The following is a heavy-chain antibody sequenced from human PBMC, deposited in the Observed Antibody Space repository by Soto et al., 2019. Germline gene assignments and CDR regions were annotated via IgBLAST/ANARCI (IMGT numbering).Heavy chain of an antibody. D-gene: IGHD4-4*01. CDR3: VRWHTSNFASLQYTGFDW. V-gene: IGHV3-23*01. J-gene: IGHJ4*02. Sequence: GGSLSLSCVASGFTFSDYVMTWVRQAPGKGLEWVAAISGDGRTHYESSMTGRFIISRDNSQATLYLHVSSLRAEYTATYYCVRWHTSNFASLQYTGFDWWGQGTQVTVSS. CDR2: ISGDGRT. CDR1: GFTFSDYV.